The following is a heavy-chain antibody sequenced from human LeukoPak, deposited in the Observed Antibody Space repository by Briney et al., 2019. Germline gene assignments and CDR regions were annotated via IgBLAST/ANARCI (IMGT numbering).Heavy chain of an antibody. J-gene: IGHJ4*02. CDR1: GYTLTELS. Sequence: ASVKVSCKVSGYTLTELSMHWVRQAPGKGLEWMGGFDPEDGETIYAQKFQGRVTMTEDTSTDTAYMELSSLRSEDTAVYYCARDVSSEEAFDCWGQGTLVTVSS. D-gene: IGHD3-16*01. CDR2: FDPEDGET. V-gene: IGHV1-24*01. CDR3: ARDVSSEEAFDC.